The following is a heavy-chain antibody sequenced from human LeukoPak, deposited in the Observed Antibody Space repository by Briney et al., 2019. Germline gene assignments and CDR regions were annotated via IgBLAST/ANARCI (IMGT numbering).Heavy chain of an antibody. CDR3: ASHRRSSSWYYFDY. Sequence: ASVKVSCKASGYTFTSYGISWVRQAPGQGLEWMGWISAYNGNTNYAQKPQGRVTMTTDTSTSTAYMELRSLRSDDTAVYYCASHRRSSSWYYFDYWGQGTLVTVSS. CDR1: GYTFTSYG. J-gene: IGHJ4*02. V-gene: IGHV1-18*01. D-gene: IGHD6-13*01. CDR2: ISAYNGNT.